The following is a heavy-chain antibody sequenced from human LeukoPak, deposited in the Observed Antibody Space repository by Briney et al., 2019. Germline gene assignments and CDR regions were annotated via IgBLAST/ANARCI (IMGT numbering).Heavy chain of an antibody. CDR3: ARDLQRIAVIPRGGGNWYFDL. J-gene: IGHJ2*01. Sequence: ASVKVSCKASGYTFTSYGISWVRQAPGQGLEWMGWISAYNGNTNYAQKLQGRVTMTTDTSTSTAYMELRSLRSEDTAVYYCARDLQRIAVIPRGGGNWYFDLWGRGTLVTVSS. CDR1: GYTFTSYG. V-gene: IGHV1-18*01. D-gene: IGHD6-19*01. CDR2: ISAYNGNT.